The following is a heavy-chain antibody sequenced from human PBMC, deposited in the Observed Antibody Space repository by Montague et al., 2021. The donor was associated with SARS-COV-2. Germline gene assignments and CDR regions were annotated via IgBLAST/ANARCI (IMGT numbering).Heavy chain of an antibody. Sequence: SETLSLTCTVSGVVVLRRSSYWHRSGLPPRHELVCLGRLDYSGSTYYNPSLKSRVTISVDTSKNQFSLKLSSVTAADTAVYYCARVGRQQLVRLSGMDVWGQGTTVTVSS. J-gene: IGHJ6*02. CDR1: GVVVLRRSSY. D-gene: IGHD6-13*01. V-gene: IGHV4-39*07. CDR2: LDYSGST. CDR3: ARVGRQQLVRLSGMDV.